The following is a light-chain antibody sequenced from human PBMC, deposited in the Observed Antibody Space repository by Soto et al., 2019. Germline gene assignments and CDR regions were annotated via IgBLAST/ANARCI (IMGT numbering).Light chain of an antibody. CDR3: QQYGISPIT. CDR1: QSVSSY. Sequence: IMLTQSPATLSLSPEERATLSCRASQSVSSYLAWYQQKPGQAPRLLIYDASNRATGIPARFSGSGSGTEFTLTISSLQSEDFAVYYCQQYGISPITFGQGARLEIK. J-gene: IGKJ5*01. V-gene: IGKV3-11*01. CDR2: DAS.